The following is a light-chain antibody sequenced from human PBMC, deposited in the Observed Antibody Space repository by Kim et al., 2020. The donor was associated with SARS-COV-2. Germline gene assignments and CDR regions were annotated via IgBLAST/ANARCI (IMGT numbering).Light chain of an antibody. CDR3: SSYTSSSTWV. J-gene: IGLJ3*02. CDR1: SSDVGGYNY. CDR2: DVS. Sequence: GQSITISCTGTSSDVGGYNYVSWYQQHPGKAPKLMIYDVSKRPSGVSNRFSGSESGNTASLTISGLQAEDEADYYCSSYTSSSTWVFGGGTQLTVL. V-gene: IGLV2-14*04.